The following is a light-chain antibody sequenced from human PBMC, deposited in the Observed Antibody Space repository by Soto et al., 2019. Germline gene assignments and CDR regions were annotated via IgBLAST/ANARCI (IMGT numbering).Light chain of an antibody. V-gene: IGKV3-20*01. J-gene: IGKJ1*01. Sequence: IVWTQSTGTLSLSPVERATLSCRASQSVSSKYLAWYHKTPGQTPRLLIYGASSRVTGVSDRFSGSGSGADFTLTISRLEPEDVAVYYCHQYGDSHPGTFGQGTKVEIK. CDR3: HQYGDSHPGT. CDR2: GAS. CDR1: QSVSSKY.